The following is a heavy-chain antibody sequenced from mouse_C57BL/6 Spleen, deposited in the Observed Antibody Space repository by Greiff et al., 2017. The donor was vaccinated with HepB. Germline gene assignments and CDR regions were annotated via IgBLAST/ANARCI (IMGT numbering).Heavy chain of an antibody. CDR2: IHPNSGST. D-gene: IGHD1-1*01. CDR1: GYTFTSYW. J-gene: IGHJ2*01. V-gene: IGHV1-64*01. Sequence: QVQLQQPGAELVKPGASVKLSCKASGYTFTSYWMHWVKQRPGQGLEWIGMIHPNSGSTNYNEKFKSKATLTVDKSSSTAYMQLSSLTSEDSAVYYCARSPYYGSRPYYFDYWGQGTTLTVSS. CDR3: ARSPYYGSRPYYFDY.